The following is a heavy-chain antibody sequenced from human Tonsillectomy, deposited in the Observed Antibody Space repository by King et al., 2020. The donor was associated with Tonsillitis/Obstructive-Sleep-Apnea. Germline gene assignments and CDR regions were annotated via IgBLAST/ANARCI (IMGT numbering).Heavy chain of an antibody. CDR3: ARLWESTSSDATYYYYYMDV. CDR1: WFAVRNSH. Sequence: VQLVESGGGLMQPGGSLRLSCEASWFAVRNSHMSWVRQAPGKGLEWVSAIYSGGNTHYTDSLKGRLTVSRDNSKNTVYLQMCSLRVEDTAVYDCARLWESTSSDATYYYYYMDVWGNGTTVTVSS. J-gene: IGHJ6*03. CDR2: IYSGGNT. V-gene: IGHV3-53*01. D-gene: IGHD6-6*01.